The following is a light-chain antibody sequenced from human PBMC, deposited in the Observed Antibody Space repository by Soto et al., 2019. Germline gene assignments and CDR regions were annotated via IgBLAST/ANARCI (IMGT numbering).Light chain of an antibody. CDR1: QSVSSN. CDR2: GAS. Sequence: EIVMTQSPATLSVSPGERATLSCRASQSVSSNLAWYQQKPGQAPRLLIYGASTRATGIPARFSGSGSGTEFTLTISSQQSKDFAVYYCQQYNNWPPYTFGQGTKLEIK. CDR3: QQYNNWPPYT. J-gene: IGKJ2*01. V-gene: IGKV3-15*01.